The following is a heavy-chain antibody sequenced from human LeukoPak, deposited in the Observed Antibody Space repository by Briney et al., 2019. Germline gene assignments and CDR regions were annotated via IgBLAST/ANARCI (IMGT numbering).Heavy chain of an antibody. Sequence: GGSLRLSCAASGFTFSSYSMNWVRQAPGKGLEWVSSISSSSSYIYYADSVKGRFTISRDNAKNSLYLQMNSLRAEDTAVYYCASFSYDILTGLVYWGQGTLVTVSS. D-gene: IGHD3-9*01. J-gene: IGHJ4*02. CDR1: GFTFSSYS. CDR3: ASFSYDILTGLVY. V-gene: IGHV3-21*01. CDR2: ISSSSSYI.